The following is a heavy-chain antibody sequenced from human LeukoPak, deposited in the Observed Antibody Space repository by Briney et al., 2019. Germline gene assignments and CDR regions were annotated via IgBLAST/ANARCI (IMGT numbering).Heavy chain of an antibody. V-gene: IGHV5-51*01. CDR2: IYSGDSDT. Sequence: GGSLQISCLGSGYPFTSYWLGCVRQVPGKGLEWMGIIYSGDSDTRYSPSSQGQVTISADKSISTAYLQWSSLKASNTAMFYCARQGLYCSSTSCYALVYFDYWGQGTLVTVSS. D-gene: IGHD2-2*01. J-gene: IGHJ4*02. CDR1: GYPFTSYW. CDR3: ARQGLYCSSTSCYALVYFDY.